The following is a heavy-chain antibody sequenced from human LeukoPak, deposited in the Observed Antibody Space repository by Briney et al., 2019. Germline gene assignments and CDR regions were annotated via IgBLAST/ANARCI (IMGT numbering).Heavy chain of an antibody. V-gene: IGHV3-23*01. J-gene: IGHJ6*02. CDR2: ISGSGSST. CDR3: ARSGSTYYYGMDV. CDR1: GFTFSNSA. D-gene: IGHD3-10*01. Sequence: GGSLRVSCAASGFTFSNSAMTWVRQAPGKGLEWVSAISGSGSSTYYADSVKGRFTISRDNSKNTLYLQMNSLRAEDTAVYYCARSGSTYYYGMDVWGQGTTVTVSS.